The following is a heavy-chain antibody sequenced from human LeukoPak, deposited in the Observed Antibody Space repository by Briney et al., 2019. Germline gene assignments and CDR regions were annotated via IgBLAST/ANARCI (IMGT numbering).Heavy chain of an antibody. Sequence: GGSLRLSCAASGFTFSSYGMHWVRQAPGKGLEWVAFIRYDGTNKYYADSVKGRFTISRDNSKNTLYLQMNSLRPEDTAVYYCAKEGLIVVVPAAISYFDYWGQGTLVTVSS. CDR1: GFTFSSYG. J-gene: IGHJ4*02. CDR3: AKEGLIVVVPAAISYFDY. V-gene: IGHV3-30*02. D-gene: IGHD2-2*01. CDR2: IRYDGTNK.